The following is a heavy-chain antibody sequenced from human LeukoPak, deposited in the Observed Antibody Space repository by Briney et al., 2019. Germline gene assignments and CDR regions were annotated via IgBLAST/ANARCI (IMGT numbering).Heavy chain of an antibody. J-gene: IGHJ5*02. CDR3: ATAVVRGVGGFHWFDP. D-gene: IGHD3-10*01. Sequence: ASVKVSCKASGYTFTGYYMHWVRQAPGQGLEWMGWINPNSGGTNYAQKFQGRVTMTRDTSISTAYMELSRLRSDDTAVYYCATAVVRGVGGFHWFDPWGQGTLVTVSS. CDR2: INPNSGGT. CDR1: GYTFTGYY. V-gene: IGHV1-2*02.